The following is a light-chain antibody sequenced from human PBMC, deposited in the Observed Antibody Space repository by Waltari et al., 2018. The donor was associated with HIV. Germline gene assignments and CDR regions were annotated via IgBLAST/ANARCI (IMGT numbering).Light chain of an antibody. CDR2: KDT. V-gene: IGLV3-25*03. Sequence: SFELTQAPSVSVSPGQTARITCSGDALAKQYSYWYQQKPGQAPVVVIYKDTERPSGIPELFSGSSSGTTVTLTIRGVQAEDEADYFCQSADTSGTRVFGPGTKVTVL. CDR3: QSADTSGTRV. CDR1: ALAKQY. J-gene: IGLJ1*01.